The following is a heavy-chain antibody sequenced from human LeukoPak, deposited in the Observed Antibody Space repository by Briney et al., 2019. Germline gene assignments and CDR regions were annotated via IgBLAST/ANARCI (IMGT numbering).Heavy chain of an antibody. CDR1: GGTFSSYA. CDR2: IIPILGIA. V-gene: IGHV1-69*04. CDR3: ARPYYYGSGSYYNVY. Sequence: GSSVKVACKASGGTFSSYAISWVRQAPGQGLEWMGRIIPILGIANYAQKFQGRVTITADKSTSTAYMELSSLRSEDTAVYYCARPYYYGSGSYYNVYWGQGTLVTVSS. D-gene: IGHD3-10*01. J-gene: IGHJ4*02.